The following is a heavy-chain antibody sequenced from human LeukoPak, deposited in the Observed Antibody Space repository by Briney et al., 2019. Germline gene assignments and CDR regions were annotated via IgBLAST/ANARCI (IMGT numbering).Heavy chain of an antibody. CDR3: ARDRGYYDSSGPYDY. Sequence: KTSETLSLTCTVSGGSISSYYWSWIRQPAGKGLEWIGRIYTSGSSNYNPSLKSRVTMSVDTSKNQFSLKLSSVTAADTAVYYCARDRGYYDSSGPYDYWGQGTLVTVSS. V-gene: IGHV4-4*07. J-gene: IGHJ4*02. D-gene: IGHD3-22*01. CDR2: IYTSGSS. CDR1: GGSISSYY.